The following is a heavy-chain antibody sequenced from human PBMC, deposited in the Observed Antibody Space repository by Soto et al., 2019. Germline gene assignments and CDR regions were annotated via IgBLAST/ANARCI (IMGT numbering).Heavy chain of an antibody. J-gene: IGHJ4*02. CDR3: AGGYGYSYPFPDY. V-gene: IGHV5-51*01. D-gene: IGHD5-18*01. CDR2: IYAGDSDT. Sequence: PGESLKISCKCSGYSFSDYWIGWVRQMPGKGLEYMGTIYAGDSDTRYSPSFEGQVTMSVDKSISTAYLHWSSLKASDTAMYYCAGGYGYSYPFPDYWGQGTLVTVSS. CDR1: GYSFSDYW.